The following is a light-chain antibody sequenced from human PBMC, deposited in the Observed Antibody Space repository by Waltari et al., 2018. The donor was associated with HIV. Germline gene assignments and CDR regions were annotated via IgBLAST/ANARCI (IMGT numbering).Light chain of an antibody. Sequence: QSVLTQPPSASGTPGQRVTISCSGSSSNIGNNYVYWYHQVPGTAPTLLIHRNDQRPAGVPDRFSGSNSGTSAALAISGLRSDDEGDYYCATWDGSLSGRVFGGGTKLTVL. V-gene: IGLV1-47*01. CDR3: ATWDGSLSGRV. J-gene: IGLJ3*02. CDR2: RND. CDR1: SSNIGNNY.